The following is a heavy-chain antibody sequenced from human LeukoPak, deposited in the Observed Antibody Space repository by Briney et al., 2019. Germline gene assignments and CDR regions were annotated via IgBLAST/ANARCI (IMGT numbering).Heavy chain of an antibody. J-gene: IGHJ3*01. CDR3: VRDRDYAFDF. Sequence: PGGSLRLSCAASGFTFSYYSMNWVRQAPGKGLEWISYSNTDGTISYADSVKGRFTISRDNAENSLYLQMNSLRDADTAVYFCVRDRDYAFDFWSQGTMVTVSS. CDR2: SNTDGTI. V-gene: IGHV3-48*02. CDR1: GFTFSYYS.